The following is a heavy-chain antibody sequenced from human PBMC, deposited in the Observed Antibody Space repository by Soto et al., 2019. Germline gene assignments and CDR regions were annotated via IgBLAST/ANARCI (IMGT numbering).Heavy chain of an antibody. J-gene: IGHJ5*02. CDR1: GYSFTSYW. CDR2: IYPGDSDT. Sequence: GESLKISCKGSGYSFTSYWIGWVRQMPGKGLEWMGIIYPGDSDTRYSPSFQGQVTISAEKSISTAYLQWSSLKASDTAMYYCARSHYDILTGYLNWFDPWGQGTLVTVSS. V-gene: IGHV5-51*01. D-gene: IGHD3-9*01. CDR3: ARSHYDILTGYLNWFDP.